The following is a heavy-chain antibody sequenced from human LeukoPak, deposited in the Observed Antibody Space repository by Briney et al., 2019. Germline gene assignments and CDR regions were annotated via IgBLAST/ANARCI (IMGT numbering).Heavy chain of an antibody. J-gene: IGHJ4*02. V-gene: IGHV3-23*01. CDR1: GFTFSSYA. CDR3: AKGREPYYDSSAIDY. CDR2: ISGSSGST. D-gene: IGHD3-22*01. Sequence: GGSLRLSCAASGFTFSSYAMTWVRQAPGKGLEWVSVISGSSGSTYYADSVKGRFTISRDNSKKTLYLQMNSLRAEDTAVYYCAKGREPYYDSSAIDYWGQGTLVTVSS.